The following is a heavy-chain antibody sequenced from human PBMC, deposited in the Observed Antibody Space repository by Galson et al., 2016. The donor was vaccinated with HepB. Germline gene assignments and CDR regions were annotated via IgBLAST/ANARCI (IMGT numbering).Heavy chain of an antibody. D-gene: IGHD2-2*01. CDR3: ARDRGFYSSTWD. CDR2: ISGDGAP. Sequence: SLRLSCAASGFTFSNYSLNWVRQAPGKGLEWVSSISGDGAPYYVDSMKGRFTMSRDNSKDTLYLQMISLRAEDTAVYYCARDRGFYSSTWDWGQGTLVTVSS. CDR1: GFTFSNYS. J-gene: IGHJ4*02. V-gene: IGHV3-23*01.